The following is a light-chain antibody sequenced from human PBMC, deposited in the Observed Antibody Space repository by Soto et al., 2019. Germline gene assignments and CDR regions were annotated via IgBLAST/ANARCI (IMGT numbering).Light chain of an antibody. CDR3: QQSYTIPYT. CDR1: QSISTY. V-gene: IGKV1-39*01. CDR2: AAS. Sequence: DIQMTQSPSSLPASVGDRVTLTCRASQSISTYLNWYQQKPGKAPKLMIYAASSLQSGVPSRLSCSGSATYFTLTIDSLQPEDFATYYCQQSYTIPYTFGQGTKLEIK. J-gene: IGKJ2*01.